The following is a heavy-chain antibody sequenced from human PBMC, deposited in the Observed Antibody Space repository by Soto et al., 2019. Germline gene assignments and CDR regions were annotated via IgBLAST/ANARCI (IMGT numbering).Heavy chain of an antibody. J-gene: IGHJ4*02. CDR2: NSGSGGST. V-gene: IGHV3-23*01. D-gene: IGHD1-26*01. CDR1: GFTFSSYA. Sequence: EVQLLESGGGLVQPGGSLRLSCAASGFTFSSYAMRWVRQAPVKGLEWVSANSGSGGSTYYADSVKGRFTISRDNSKNTLYLHMNSLRAEDTAVYYCARRGSGSYYDYWGQGTLVTVSS. CDR3: ARRGSGSYYDY.